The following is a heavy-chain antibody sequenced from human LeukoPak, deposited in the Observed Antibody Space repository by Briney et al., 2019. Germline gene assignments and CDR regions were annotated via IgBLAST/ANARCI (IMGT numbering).Heavy chain of an antibody. CDR3: ARRGTYYDFWSGYPTYFDY. V-gene: IGHV4-34*01. Sequence: PSETLSLTCAVYGGSFSGYYWSWIRQPPGKGREWIGEINHSGSTNYNPSLKSRVTLSVDTSKNQFSLKLSSVTAADTAVYYCARRGTYYDFWSGYPTYFDYWGQGTLVTVSS. CDR2: INHSGST. J-gene: IGHJ4*02. D-gene: IGHD3-3*01. CDR1: GGSFSGYY.